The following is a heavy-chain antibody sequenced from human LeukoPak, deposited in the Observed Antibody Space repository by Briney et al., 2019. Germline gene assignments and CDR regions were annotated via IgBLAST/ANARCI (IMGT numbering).Heavy chain of an antibody. J-gene: IGHJ4*02. CDR3: ARRVVWYGIYYFDS. CDR2: IYYSANT. V-gene: IGHV4-39*01. CDR1: GGSITSDNYY. Sequence: SETLSLTCTVSGGSITSDNYYWGWIRQPPGKGLEWIGSIYYSANTYYSPSLKSRVTISVDTSKSQLSLKLSSVTAADTAVYYCARRVVWYGIYYFDSWGQGTLVTVSS. D-gene: IGHD3-3*01.